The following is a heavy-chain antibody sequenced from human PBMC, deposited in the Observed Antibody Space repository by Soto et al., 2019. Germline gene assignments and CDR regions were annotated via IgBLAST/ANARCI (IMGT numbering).Heavy chain of an antibody. CDR2: ISGDSNYI. CDR3: ARVVYFDRSAYGL. V-gene: IGHV3-21*01. D-gene: IGHD3-22*01. CDR1: GFSFSGYN. Sequence: PGVSLRLSCAASGFSFSGYNMNWVRQAPGKGLEWVSSISGDSNYIYYADSVQGRFTISRDNAKNSVYLQMNSLRAEDTAVYYCARVVYFDRSAYGLWGQGTMVTVSS. J-gene: IGHJ3*01.